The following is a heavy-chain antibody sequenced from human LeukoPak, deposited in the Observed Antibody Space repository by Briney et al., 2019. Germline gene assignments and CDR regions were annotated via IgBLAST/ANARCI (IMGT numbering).Heavy chain of an antibody. CDR3: ARLSGYIYYVPKWVDP. CDR1: GGSISSNTYY. Sequence: TSETLSLTCTVSGGSISSNTYYWGWIRQPPGKGLEWIGSIYYSGSTYYNPSLKSRVTISVDTSKNQFSLKLSSVSAADTAVYYCARLSGYIYYVPKWVDPWGQGTLVTVSS. D-gene: IGHD3-10*02. CDR2: IYYSGST. V-gene: IGHV4-39*01. J-gene: IGHJ5*02.